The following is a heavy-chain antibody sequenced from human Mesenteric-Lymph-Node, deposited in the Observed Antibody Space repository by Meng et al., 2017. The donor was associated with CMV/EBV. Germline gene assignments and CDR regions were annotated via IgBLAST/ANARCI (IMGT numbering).Heavy chain of an antibody. Sequence: GESLKISCSASGFTFNNAWMNWVRQVPGKGLEWVGRIKSKAYGETIDHAAPVKGRFIISRDDSKNTLYLQMNSLKTEDTGIYYCTTDEGAAGFDFDYWGQGTLVTVSS. CDR1: GFTFNNAW. V-gene: IGHV3-15*01. CDR2: IKSKAYGETI. CDR3: TTDEGAAGFDFDY. J-gene: IGHJ4*02. D-gene: IGHD2-15*01.